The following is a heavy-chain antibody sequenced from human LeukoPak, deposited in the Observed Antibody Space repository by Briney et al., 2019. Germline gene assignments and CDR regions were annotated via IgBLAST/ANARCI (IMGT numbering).Heavy chain of an antibody. CDR1: GYTFTSYG. D-gene: IGHD3-10*01. Sequence: GASVKVSCKASGYTFTSYGISWVRQAPGQGLEWMGWISAYNGNTKYAQKFQGRVTITTDTSTSTAYVELRSLTSDDTAVYYCARGRAGSGSTRDYFYYYYMDVWGKGTTVTVSS. V-gene: IGHV1-18*01. J-gene: IGHJ6*03. CDR2: ISAYNGNT. CDR3: ARGRAGSGSTRDYFYYYYMDV.